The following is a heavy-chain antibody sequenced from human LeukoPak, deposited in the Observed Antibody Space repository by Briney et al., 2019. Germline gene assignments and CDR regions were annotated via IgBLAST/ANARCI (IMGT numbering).Heavy chain of an antibody. Sequence: GGSLRLSCAASGFTFSSYAMSWVRQAPGKGLEWVSAISGSGGSTYYADSVEGRFTISRDNSKNTLYLQMNSLRAEDTAVYYCAKDLIRSGGNFFFGYYFDYWGQGTLVTVSS. V-gene: IGHV3-23*01. CDR2: ISGSGGST. J-gene: IGHJ4*02. D-gene: IGHD2-21*02. CDR1: GFTFSSYA. CDR3: AKDLIRSGGNFFFGYYFDY.